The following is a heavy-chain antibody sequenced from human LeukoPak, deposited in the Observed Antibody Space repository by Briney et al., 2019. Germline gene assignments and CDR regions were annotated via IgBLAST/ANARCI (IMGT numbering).Heavy chain of an antibody. CDR1: GGSISSYY. CDR2: IYTSGST. Sequence: SETLSLTCTVSGGSISSYYWSWIRQPAGKGLEWIGRIYTSGSTNYNPSLKSRVTMSVDTSKNQFSLKLSSVTAADTAVYYCARLVAAAGTLLAYFDYWGQGTLVTVSS. D-gene: IGHD6-13*01. CDR3: ARLVAAAGTLLAYFDY. V-gene: IGHV4-4*07. J-gene: IGHJ4*02.